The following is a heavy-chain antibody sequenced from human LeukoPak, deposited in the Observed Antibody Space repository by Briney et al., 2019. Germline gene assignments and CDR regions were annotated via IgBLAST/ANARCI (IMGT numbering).Heavy chain of an antibody. CDR3: AKDAYYYDSSGYYELDYYYYYGMDV. V-gene: IGHV3-30*18. D-gene: IGHD3-22*01. CDR1: GFTFSSYW. Sequence: GGSLRLSCAASGFTFSSYWMNWVRQAPGKGLEWVAVISYDGSNKYYADSVKGRFTISRDNSKNTLYLQMNSLRAEDTAVYYCAKDAYYYDSSGYYELDYYYYYGMDVWGQGTTVTVSS. CDR2: ISYDGSNK. J-gene: IGHJ6*02.